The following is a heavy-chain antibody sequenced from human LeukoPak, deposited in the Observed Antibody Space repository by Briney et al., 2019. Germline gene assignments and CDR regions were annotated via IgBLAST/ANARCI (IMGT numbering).Heavy chain of an antibody. CDR1: GAPISSNNW. Sequence: SGTLSLTCAVSGAPISSNNWWWSWVRQPPGKGLEWIGEIYHSGSTNYNPSLKSRVTMSVDKSKNQFSLKLSSVTAADTAVYYCASAEPRGIIWYPYWGQGTLVTVSS. CDR2: IYHSGST. V-gene: IGHV4-4*02. J-gene: IGHJ4*02. D-gene: IGHD6-13*01. CDR3: ASAEPRGIIWYPY.